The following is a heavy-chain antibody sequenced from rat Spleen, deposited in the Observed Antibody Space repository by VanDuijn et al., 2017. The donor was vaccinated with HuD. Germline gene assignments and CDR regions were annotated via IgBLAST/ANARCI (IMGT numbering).Heavy chain of an antibody. CDR3: ARHVVIRGYYFDH. V-gene: IGHV5-29*01. CDR2: ISYDGSST. CDR1: GFTLSDYY. D-gene: IGHD4-4*01. J-gene: IGHJ2*01. Sequence: EVQLVESGGGLVQPGRSLKLSCTASGFTLSDYYMAWVRQAPTKGLEWVATISYDGSSTYYRDSVKGRFTISRDNAKRTLYLQMDSLRSEDTATYYCARHVVIRGYYFDHWGQGVMVTVSS.